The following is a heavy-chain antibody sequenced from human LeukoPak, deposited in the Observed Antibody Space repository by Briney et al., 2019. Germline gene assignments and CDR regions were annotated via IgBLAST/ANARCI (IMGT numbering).Heavy chain of an antibody. CDR3: ARSFDSSSWNYYFDY. D-gene: IGHD6-13*01. Sequence: PGGSLRLSCAASGFTFDDYGMSWVRQAPGKGLEWVSGINWNGGSTGYADSVKGRFTISRDNAKNSLYLQMNSLRAEDTALYYCARSFDSSSWNYYFDYWGQGTLVTVSS. CDR2: INWNGGST. J-gene: IGHJ4*02. V-gene: IGHV3-20*04. CDR1: GFTFDDYG.